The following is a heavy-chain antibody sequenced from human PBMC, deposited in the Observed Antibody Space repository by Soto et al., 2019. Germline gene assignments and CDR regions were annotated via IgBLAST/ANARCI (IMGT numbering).Heavy chain of an antibody. Sequence: SETLSLTCSVSGGSINSYWWSWIRQPAGKGLEWIGRVYSTGTTDYNPSLNSRATMSVETSKNQFSLKLTSVTAADTAVYYCARDIGSYTYGEGYWGQGIQVTVSS. CDR3: ARDIGSYTYGEGY. CDR2: VYSTGTT. CDR1: GGSINSYW. J-gene: IGHJ4*02. V-gene: IGHV4-4*07. D-gene: IGHD5-18*01.